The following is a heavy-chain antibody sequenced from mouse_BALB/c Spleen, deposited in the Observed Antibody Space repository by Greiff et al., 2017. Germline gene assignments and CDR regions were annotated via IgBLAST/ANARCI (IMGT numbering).Heavy chain of an antibody. CDR2: INPSNGGT. D-gene: IGHD2-4*01. Sequence: QVHVKQSGAELVKPGASVKLSCKASGYTFTSYYMYWVKQRPGQGLEWIGEINPSNGGTNFNEKFKSKATLTVDKSSSTAYMQLSSLTSEDSAVYYCTRGITTYAMDYWGQGTSVTVSS. V-gene: IGHV1S81*02. CDR3: TRGITTYAMDY. CDR1: GYTFTSYY. J-gene: IGHJ4*01.